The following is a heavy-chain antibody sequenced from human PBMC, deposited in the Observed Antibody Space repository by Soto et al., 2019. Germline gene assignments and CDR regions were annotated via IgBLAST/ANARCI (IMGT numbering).Heavy chain of an antibody. CDR2: IYNIGST. Sequence: LSETLSVTCTVSGVFISGYYWSWRRQPPGKGLEWIGYIYNIGSTNYNPSLRSRVTMSIDTSQEQFSLKLSSVTATDTAVYYCARHVNLPLAGTGFDSRGRGTLVTVS. CDR1: GVFISGYY. J-gene: IGHJ4*02. D-gene: IGHD6-19*01. CDR3: ARHVNLPLAGTGFDS. V-gene: IGHV4-59*08.